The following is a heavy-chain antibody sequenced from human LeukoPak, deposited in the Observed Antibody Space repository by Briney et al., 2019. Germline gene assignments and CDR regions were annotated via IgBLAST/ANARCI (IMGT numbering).Heavy chain of an antibody. Sequence: GGSLRLSCTASRFTFSTYAMSWVRQAPGKGLEWVSSISGSGDTTYYTGSVKGRFTISRDNSRNALYLQMSSLRAEDTAVYYCAKSQRNDQQVVQRIDYWGQGTLVTVSS. V-gene: IGHV3-23*01. CDR1: RFTFSTYA. CDR2: ISGSGDTT. J-gene: IGHJ4*02. CDR3: AKSQRNDQQVVQRIDY. D-gene: IGHD2-2*01.